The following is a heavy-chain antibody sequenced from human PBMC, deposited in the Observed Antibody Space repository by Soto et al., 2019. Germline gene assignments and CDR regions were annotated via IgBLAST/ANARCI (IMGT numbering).Heavy chain of an antibody. V-gene: IGHV3-23*01. D-gene: IGHD4-17*01. Sequence: EVQLLESGGGLVQPGGSLRLSCAASGFTFSRCAWSWVRQPPGKGLEWVSAISASATSTYYAEYVRGRFIISRDNSKNTLYKEMNSLRAEDTSIYYCEKGSYGDYDLWGRGTLVTVSS. CDR3: EKGSYGDYDL. J-gene: IGHJ2*01. CDR2: ISASATST. CDR1: GFTFSRCA.